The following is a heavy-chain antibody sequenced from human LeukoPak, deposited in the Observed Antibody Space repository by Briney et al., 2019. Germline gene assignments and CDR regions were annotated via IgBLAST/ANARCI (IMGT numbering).Heavy chain of an antibody. J-gene: IGHJ4*02. CDR3: ARQTGSGLFILP. V-gene: IGHV4-39*01. D-gene: IGHD3/OR15-3a*01. CDR2: IYYSGNT. CDR1: GGSISSGPYY. Sequence: SETLSLTCTVSGGSISSGPYYWGWIRQPPGKGLEWIGSIYYSGNTYYNASLKSQVSISIDTSKNQFSLRLTSVTAADTAVYYCARQTGSGLFILPGGQGTLVTVSS.